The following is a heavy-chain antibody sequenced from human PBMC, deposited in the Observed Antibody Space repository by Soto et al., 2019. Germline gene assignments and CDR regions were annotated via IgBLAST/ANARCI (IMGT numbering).Heavy chain of an antibody. J-gene: IGHJ6*02. V-gene: IGHV4-61*01. Sequence: SETLSLTCTVSGGSVSSGIYYWSWIRQPPGKGLEWIGDIYYIVSTNYNPSLKSLVTISVDTPKNQFYLKLSSVTAAETAVYYCARDPVYYHFWSGSYTRRPYYGMDVWGQGTTVTLSS. D-gene: IGHD3-3*01. CDR2: IYYIVST. CDR3: ARDPVYYHFWSGSYTRRPYYGMDV. CDR1: GGSVSSGIYY.